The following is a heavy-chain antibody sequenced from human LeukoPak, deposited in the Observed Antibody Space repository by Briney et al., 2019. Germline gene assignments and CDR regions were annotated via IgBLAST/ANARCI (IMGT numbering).Heavy chain of an antibody. CDR1: GGSISSGDYY. CDR2: IYYSGST. Sequence: SSETLSLTCTVSGGSISSGDYYWSWIRQPPGKGLEWIGYIYYSGSTYYNPSLKSRVTISVDTSKNQFSLKLSSVTAADTAVYYCARDQGSTVAGFDYWGQGTLVTVSS. J-gene: IGHJ4*02. D-gene: IGHD6-19*01. CDR3: ARDQGSTVAGFDY. V-gene: IGHV4-30-4*08.